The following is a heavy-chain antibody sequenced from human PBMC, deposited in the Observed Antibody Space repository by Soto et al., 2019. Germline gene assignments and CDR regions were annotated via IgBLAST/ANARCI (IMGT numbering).Heavy chain of an antibody. D-gene: IGHD1-1*01. CDR2: IKQDGSEK. J-gene: IGHJ6*02. Sequence: GGSLRLSCAASGFTFSSYWMSWVRQAPGKGLEWVANIKQDGSEKYYVDSVKGRFTISRDNAKNSLYLQMNSLRAEDTAVYYCARGPGWNNYYGMDGWGQGTTVTVSS. V-gene: IGHV3-7*03. CDR1: GFTFSSYW. CDR3: ARGPGWNNYYGMDG.